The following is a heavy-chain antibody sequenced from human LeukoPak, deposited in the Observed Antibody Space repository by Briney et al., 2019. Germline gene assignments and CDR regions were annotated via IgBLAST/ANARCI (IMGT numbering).Heavy chain of an antibody. Sequence: PGGSLRLSCAASGFTVSSNYMSWVRQAPGKGLEWVSVIYSGGSAYYADSVKGRFTISRDNSKNTLYLQMNSLRAEDTAVYYCARNGQYYYYMDVWGKGTTVTVSS. J-gene: IGHJ6*03. CDR3: ARNGQYYYYMDV. V-gene: IGHV3-53*05. CDR1: GFTVSSNY. CDR2: IYSGGSA.